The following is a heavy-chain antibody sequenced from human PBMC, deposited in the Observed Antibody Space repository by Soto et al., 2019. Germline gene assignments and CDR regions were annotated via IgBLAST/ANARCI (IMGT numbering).Heavy chain of an antibody. CDR1: GFSLTASGVA. D-gene: IGHD3-3*02. CDR2: IYWNDET. CDR3: AHKGSLTISHAFDV. Sequence: QITLKESGPTLVKPTQTLTLTCAVSGFSLTASGVAVGWIRQPPGKALEWLAFIYWNDETRYNASMKTRITVTRDTSTSQVVLTMNNIDPDDTATYYCAHKGSLTISHAFDVWGRGTMVIVSS. J-gene: IGHJ3*01. V-gene: IGHV2-5*01.